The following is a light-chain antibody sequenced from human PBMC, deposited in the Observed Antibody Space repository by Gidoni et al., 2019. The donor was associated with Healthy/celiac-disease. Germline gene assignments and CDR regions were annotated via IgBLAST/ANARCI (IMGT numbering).Light chain of an antibody. V-gene: IGLV1-40*01. CDR3: QSYDSSLWRV. Sequence: QSVLTQPPSVSGAPGQRVTISCTGSSSTIGAGYDVHWYQQLPGTAPKLLIYGNSNRPSGVPDRFSGSKSGTSASLAITGLQAEDEADYYCQSYDSSLWRVFGGGTKLTVL. J-gene: IGLJ3*02. CDR2: GNS. CDR1: SSTIGAGYD.